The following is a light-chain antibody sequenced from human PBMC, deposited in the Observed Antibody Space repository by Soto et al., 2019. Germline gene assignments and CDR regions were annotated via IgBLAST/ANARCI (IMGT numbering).Light chain of an antibody. CDR2: GAS. V-gene: IGKV3-15*01. CDR3: QQYNNWPRT. J-gene: IGKJ1*01. CDR1: QSVRSD. Sequence: IVMTQSPATLSVSPGERATLSCRASQSVRSDLAWYQQKPGQAPRLLIYGASTRATGSPARFSGSGSGTEFTLTISSLQSEDFAVYYCQQYNNWPRTFGQGTKVDIK.